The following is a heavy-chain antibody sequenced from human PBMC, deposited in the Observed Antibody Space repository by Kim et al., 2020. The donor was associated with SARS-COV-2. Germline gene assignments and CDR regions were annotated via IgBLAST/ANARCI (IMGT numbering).Heavy chain of an antibody. D-gene: IGHD3-10*01. CDR3: VTHLRSDSGNY. Sequence: EKKYVDSVKGRFTISRDNAKNSLYLQMNSLRAEDTGIYYCVTHLRSDSGNYWGQGTLVTVSS. V-gene: IGHV3-7*01. J-gene: IGHJ4*02. CDR2: EK.